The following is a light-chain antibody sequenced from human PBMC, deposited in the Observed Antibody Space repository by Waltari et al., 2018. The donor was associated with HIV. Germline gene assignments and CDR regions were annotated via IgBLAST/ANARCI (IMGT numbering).Light chain of an antibody. Sequence: QSVLTQPPSASGTPGQRVTISCSGSSSTIGRNYVYWYQQLPGTAPKLLIDSNNQRPSGVPDRISGSKAGTSASLAISGLQSVDEADYYCAAWDDSLNAWVFGGGTKLTVL. J-gene: IGLJ3*02. CDR2: SNN. CDR3: AAWDDSLNAWV. V-gene: IGLV1-44*01. CDR1: SSTIGRNY.